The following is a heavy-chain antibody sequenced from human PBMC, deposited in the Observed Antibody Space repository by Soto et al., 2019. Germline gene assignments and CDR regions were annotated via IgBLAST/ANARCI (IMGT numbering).Heavy chain of an antibody. D-gene: IGHD3-9*01. V-gene: IGHV1-18*01. CDR2: ISAYNGNT. Sequence: ASVKVSCKASGYTFTSYGISWVRQAPGQGLEWMGWISAYNGNTNYAQKLQGRVTMTTDTSTSTAYMELRSLRSDDTAVYYCARDENLRYFDWFGAFDIWGQGTMVTVSS. CDR1: GYTFTSYG. J-gene: IGHJ3*02. CDR3: ARDENLRYFDWFGAFDI.